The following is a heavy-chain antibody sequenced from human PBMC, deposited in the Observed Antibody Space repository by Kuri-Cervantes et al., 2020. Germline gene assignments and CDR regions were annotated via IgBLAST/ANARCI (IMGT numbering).Heavy chain of an antibody. CDR1: GFTFSSYG. D-gene: IGHD6-13*01. V-gene: IGHV3-30*19. CDR2: ISYDGSNK. Sequence: GGSLRLSCTASGFTFSSYGIHWVRQAPGKGLEWVAVISYDGSNKYYADSVKGRFTISRDNSKNTLYLQMNSLRAEDTAVYYCARDQPLLAAATLDYWGQGTLVTVSS. J-gene: IGHJ4*02. CDR3: ARDQPLLAAATLDY.